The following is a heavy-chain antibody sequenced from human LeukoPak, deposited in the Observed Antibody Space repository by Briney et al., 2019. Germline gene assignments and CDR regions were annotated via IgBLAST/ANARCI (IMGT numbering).Heavy chain of an antibody. Sequence: SETLSLTCTVSGGSISSYYWSWIRQPPGKGLEWIGYIYYSGSTNYNPSLKSRVTISVDTSKNQFSLKLSSVTAADTAVYYCAATYYDFWSGYNDAFDIWGQGTMVTVSS. J-gene: IGHJ3*02. CDR2: IYYSGST. V-gene: IGHV4-59*01. CDR3: AATYYDFWSGYNDAFDI. CDR1: GGSISSYY. D-gene: IGHD3-3*01.